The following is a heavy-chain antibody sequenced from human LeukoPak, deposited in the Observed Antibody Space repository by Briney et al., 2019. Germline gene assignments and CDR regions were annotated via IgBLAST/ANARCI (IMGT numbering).Heavy chain of an antibody. CDR3: ARDRYGSSVGGMDV. CDR2: ISSSGKYV. V-gene: IGHV3-21*06. J-gene: IGHJ6*02. Sequence: PGGSLRLFCSVAGFGISTYSMNWVRQAPGKGLEWVSSISSSGKYVYYGDSVKGRFTLSRDDAKNELYLQMNSLRAEDTALYYCARDRYGSSVGGMDVWGQGTTVTVSS. CDR1: GFGISTYS. D-gene: IGHD6-6*01.